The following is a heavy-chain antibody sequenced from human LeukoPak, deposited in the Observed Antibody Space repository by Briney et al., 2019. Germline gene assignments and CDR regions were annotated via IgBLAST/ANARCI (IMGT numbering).Heavy chain of an antibody. D-gene: IGHD2-15*01. CDR1: GYSFTGYD. V-gene: IGHV1-8*01. CDR2: MNPNSGNT. CDR3: ARVVGYCSAGSCYFWFDP. Sequence: ASVKVSCKASGYSFTGYDINWVRQATGQGLEWMGWMNPNSGNTDYAQKFQGRVTMTRNTSISTAYMELSSLRSEDTAVYYCARVVGYCSAGSCYFWFDPWSQGTLVTVSS. J-gene: IGHJ5*02.